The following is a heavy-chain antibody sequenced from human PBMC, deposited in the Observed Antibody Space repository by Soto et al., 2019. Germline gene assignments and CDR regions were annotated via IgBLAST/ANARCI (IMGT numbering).Heavy chain of an antibody. V-gene: IGHV3-30*03. D-gene: IGHD4-4*01. CDR3: ARSRDGYSFYFYYGMDG. CDR1: GFTFTSYV. CDR2: ILHDGGAE. Sequence: GGSRRRSWAASGFTFTSYVMHGVRQAPGKGLEWIALILHDGGAEYYADSVKGRFTISRDNSKNTLYLQMNSLRAEDTAVYYCARSRDGYSFYFYYGMDGWGQGTTVTVSS. J-gene: IGHJ6*02.